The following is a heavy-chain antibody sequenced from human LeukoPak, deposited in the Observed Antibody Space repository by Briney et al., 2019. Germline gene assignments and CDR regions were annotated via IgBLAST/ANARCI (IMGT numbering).Heavy chain of an antibody. Sequence: SETLSLTCAVSGGSISSSSYYWGWIRQPPGKGLEWIGSIDYSGSTYYNPSLRSRVTISVDTSKNQFSLKVSSVTAADTAVYYCARVPYCSGGSCYPWAWFDPWGQGTLVTVSS. V-gene: IGHV4-39*07. CDR1: GGSISSSSYY. CDR2: IDYSGST. J-gene: IGHJ5*02. CDR3: ARVPYCSGGSCYPWAWFDP. D-gene: IGHD2-15*01.